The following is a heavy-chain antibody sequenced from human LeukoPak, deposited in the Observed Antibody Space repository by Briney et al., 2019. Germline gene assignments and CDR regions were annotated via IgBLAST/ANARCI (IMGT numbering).Heavy chain of an antibody. Sequence: SETLSLTWTVSGGSISSSSYYWGWIRQPPGKGLEWIGSIYYSGSTYYNPSLKSRVTISVDTSKNQFSLKLSSVTAADTAVYYCARHEYLQVTRNYYYYYMDVWGKGTTVTVSS. V-gene: IGHV4-39*01. CDR1: GGSISSSSYY. D-gene: IGHD4-11*01. CDR3: ARHEYLQVTRNYYYYYMDV. J-gene: IGHJ6*03. CDR2: IYYSGST.